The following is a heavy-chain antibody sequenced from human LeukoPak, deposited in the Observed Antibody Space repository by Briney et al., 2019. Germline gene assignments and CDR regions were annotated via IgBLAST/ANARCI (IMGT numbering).Heavy chain of an antibody. CDR2: INHSGNT. V-gene: IGHV4-34*01. CDR3: ARDGSGKGIQKPYYFDY. CDR1: GGSFSGYY. Sequence: SETLSLTCAVYGGSFSGYYWSWIRQPPGKGLEWIGEINHSGNTNYNPSLKSRVTISVDTSKNQFSLKLSSVTAADTAVYYCARDGSGKGIQKPYYFDYWGQGTLVTVSS. D-gene: IGHD3-10*01. J-gene: IGHJ4*02.